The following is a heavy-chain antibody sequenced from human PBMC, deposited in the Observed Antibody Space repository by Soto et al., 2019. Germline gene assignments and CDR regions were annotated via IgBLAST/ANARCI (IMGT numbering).Heavy chain of an antibody. V-gene: IGHV1-2*04. CDR1: GFSLSDYY. J-gene: IGHJ6*02. Sequence: QVQLVQSGAEVKKPGASVKVSCKASGFSLSDYYMHWVRQAPGQGLEWMGWINPKTGGTKYAQKFQDCVTMTRDTSINTAYLELNRLTSDDTAVYYCARDPVSPQGNHVLDVWGQGTTVTVSS. CDR2: INPKTGGT. D-gene: IGHD3-16*01. CDR3: ARDPVSPQGNHVLDV.